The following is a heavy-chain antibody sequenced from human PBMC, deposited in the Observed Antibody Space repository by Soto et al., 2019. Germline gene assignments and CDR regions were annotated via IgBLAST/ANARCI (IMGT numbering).Heavy chain of an antibody. Sequence: QVHLVESGGGVVRPGGSLRLSCAASGFTFSTHAMHWVRQAPGKGLEWVALISYDGTTKYYADSVKGRFTISRDNSKNTLYLQMNSLRGEDMAIYYCARDRPYSSSSYPEYWGQGTLVTVSS. CDR3: ARDRPYSSSSYPEY. J-gene: IGHJ4*02. CDR1: GFTFSTHA. CDR2: ISYDGTTK. D-gene: IGHD6-13*01. V-gene: IGHV3-30-3*01.